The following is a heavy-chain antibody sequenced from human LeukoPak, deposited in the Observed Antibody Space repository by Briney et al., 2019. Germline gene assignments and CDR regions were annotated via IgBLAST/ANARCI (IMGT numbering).Heavy chain of an antibody. CDR3: ARVSPAVVVPAELLGWFDP. D-gene: IGHD2-2*01. CDR1: GGSFSGYY. Sequence: SETLSLTCAVYGGSFSGYYWNWIRQPPGKGLEWIGYIYYSGTTNYNPSLKSRVTISVDTSKNQFSLKLSSVTAADTAVYYCARVSPAVVVPAELLGWFDPWGQGTLVTVSS. V-gene: IGHV4-59*12. J-gene: IGHJ5*02. CDR2: IYYSGTT.